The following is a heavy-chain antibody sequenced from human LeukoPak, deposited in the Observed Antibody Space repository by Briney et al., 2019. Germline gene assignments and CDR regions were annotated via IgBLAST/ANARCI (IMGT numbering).Heavy chain of an antibody. V-gene: IGHV4-34*01. CDR3: ASENCSSTSCYTPYYYYGMDV. J-gene: IGHJ6*02. CDR1: GGSFSGYY. CDR2: INHSGST. D-gene: IGHD2-2*02. Sequence: SETLSLTCAVYGGSFSGYYWSWIRQPPGKGLEWIGEINHSGSTNYNPSLKSRVTISVDTSKNQFSLKLSSVTAADTAVYYCASENCSSTSCYTPYYYYGMDVWGQGTTVTVSS.